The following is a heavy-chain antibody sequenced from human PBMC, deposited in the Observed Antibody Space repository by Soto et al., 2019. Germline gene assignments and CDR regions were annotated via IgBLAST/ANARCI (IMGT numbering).Heavy chain of an antibody. J-gene: IGHJ4*02. D-gene: IGHD6-19*01. Sequence: SETLSLTCAVSGYSLTSGYYCGWIRQPPGKGLEWIGSIYHSGDTYYNPSLKSRVTISVDTSKNHFSLKLTSVTAADTAVYYCARARIVVAGTIVDYWGQGTLVTVSS. CDR3: ARARIVVAGTIVDY. CDR1: GYSLTSGYY. CDR2: IYHSGDT. V-gene: IGHV4-38-2*01.